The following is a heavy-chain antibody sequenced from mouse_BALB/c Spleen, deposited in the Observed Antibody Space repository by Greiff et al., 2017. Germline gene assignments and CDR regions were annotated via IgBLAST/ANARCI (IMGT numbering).Heavy chain of an antibody. CDR1: GFNIKDTY. CDR3: ARGGQGYAMDY. V-gene: IGHV14-3*02. D-gene: IGHD3-3*01. J-gene: IGHJ4*01. CDR2: IDPANGNT. Sequence: VQLKESGAELVKPGASVKLSCTASGFNIKDTYMHWVKQRPEQGLEWIGRIDPANGNTKYDPKFQGKATITADTSSNTAYLQLSSLTSEDTAVYYCARGGQGYAMDYWGQGTSVTVSS.